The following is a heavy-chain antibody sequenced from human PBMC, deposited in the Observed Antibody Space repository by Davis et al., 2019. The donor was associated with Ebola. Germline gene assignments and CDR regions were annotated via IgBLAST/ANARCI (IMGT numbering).Heavy chain of an antibody. Sequence: GESLKISCAGSGFSVSGKYMSWVCQAPGKGLEWVASKSGSGRNTCYADSVKGRFTISRDNSENTLYLQMDSLGAGDTAVYYCAKSGYDILTGYQPRLQFDFWGQGTLVIGSS. CDR2: KSGSGRNT. CDR3: AKSGYDILTGYQPRLQFDF. V-gene: IGHV3-23*01. D-gene: IGHD3-9*01. CDR1: GFSVSGKY. J-gene: IGHJ4*02.